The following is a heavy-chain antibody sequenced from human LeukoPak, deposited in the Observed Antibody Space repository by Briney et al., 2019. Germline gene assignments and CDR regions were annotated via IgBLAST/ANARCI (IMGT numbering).Heavy chain of an antibody. CDR2: TNSDGSNT. Sequence: PGGSLRLSCAASGFTFTSDWMHWVRQVPGKGLEWASHTNSDGSNTGYADYVKGRFTISRDNAKNTLYLQMSSLRGDDTAMYYCVTIAHGSDIWGQGTMVTVSS. J-gene: IGHJ3*02. CDR3: VTIAHGSDI. D-gene: IGHD2-21*01. CDR1: GFTFTSDW. V-gene: IGHV3-74*01.